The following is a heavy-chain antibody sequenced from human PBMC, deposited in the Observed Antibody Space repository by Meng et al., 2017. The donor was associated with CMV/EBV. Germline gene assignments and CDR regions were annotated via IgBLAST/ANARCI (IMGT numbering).Heavy chain of an antibody. CDR2: IYYSGST. CDR1: GGSISSSSYY. Sequence: SETLSLTCTVSGGSISSSSYYWGWIRQPPGKGLEWIGSIYYSGSTYYNPSLKSRVTISVDTSKNQFSLKLSSVTAADTAVYYCARVDTADNYYYYYYYGMDVWGQGTTVTVS. CDR3: ARVDTADNYYYYYYYGMDV. D-gene: IGHD5-18*01. J-gene: IGHJ6*02. V-gene: IGHV4-39*07.